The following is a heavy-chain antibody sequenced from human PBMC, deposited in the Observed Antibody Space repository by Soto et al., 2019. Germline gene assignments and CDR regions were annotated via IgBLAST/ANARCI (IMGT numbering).Heavy chain of an antibody. CDR2: ISYDGSNE. Sequence: GGSLRLSCAASGFTFCTYAMHWVRQAPGKGLEWVALISYDGSNEYYADSVKGRFTISRDNSKNTVYLQMNSLRAEDTAVYYCARDRSMIVVVPGYWGQGTLVTVS. CDR1: GFTFCTYA. V-gene: IGHV3-30*14. J-gene: IGHJ4*02. CDR3: ARDRSMIVVVPGY. D-gene: IGHD3-22*01.